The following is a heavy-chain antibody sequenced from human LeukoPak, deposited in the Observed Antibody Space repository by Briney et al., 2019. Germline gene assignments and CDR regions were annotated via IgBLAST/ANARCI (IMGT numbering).Heavy chain of an antibody. Sequence: GGSLRLSCAAAGFTFSSYGMHWVRQAPGKGLEWVAVIWYDGSNKYYADSVKGRFTISRDNSKNTLYLQMNSLRAEDTTVCSCETDLLLELLLFDYYYYGMDVWGQGTTVTVSS. CDR3: ETDLLLELLLFDYYYYGMDV. CDR1: GFTFSSYG. V-gene: IGHV3-33*01. D-gene: IGHD3-3*01. J-gene: IGHJ6*02. CDR2: IWYDGSNK.